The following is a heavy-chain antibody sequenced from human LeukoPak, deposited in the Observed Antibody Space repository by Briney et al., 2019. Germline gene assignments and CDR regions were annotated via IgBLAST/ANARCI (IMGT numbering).Heavy chain of an antibody. D-gene: IGHD3-16*02. CDR2: IYPGDSNT. CDR1: GYSFTSYW. CDR3: ARGLSSISNWFDP. J-gene: IGHJ5*02. V-gene: IGHV5-51*01. Sequence: AESLKISCKGSGYSFTSYWIGWVRQMPREGLEWMGIIYPGDSNTRSSPSFQGQVTISADKAISTAYLQWSSLKASDTAMYFCARGLSSISNWFDPWGQGTLVTVS.